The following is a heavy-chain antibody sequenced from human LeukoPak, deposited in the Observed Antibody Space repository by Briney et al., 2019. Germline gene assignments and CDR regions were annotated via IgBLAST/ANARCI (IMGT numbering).Heavy chain of an antibody. CDR2: ITPNSSGT. CDR1: GYTFTNYY. V-gene: IGHV1-2*02. Sequence: ASVKVSCKASGYTFTNYYMHWVRQAPGQGLEWMGWITPNSSGTNYAQQFQGRVTMTRDTSISTAYMELSRLTSDDTAVYYCAKDAIVRDYSNSDYWGQGTLVTVSS. D-gene: IGHD4-11*01. CDR3: AKDAIVRDYSNSDY. J-gene: IGHJ4*02.